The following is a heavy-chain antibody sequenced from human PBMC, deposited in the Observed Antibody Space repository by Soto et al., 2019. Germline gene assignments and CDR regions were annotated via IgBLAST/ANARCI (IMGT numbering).Heavy chain of an antibody. CDR1: GGTFSSYA. CDR3: ARAYYIAAAGTYWFDP. CDR2: IIPIFGTA. D-gene: IGHD6-13*01. Sequence: SVKVSCKASGGTFSSYAISWVRQAPGQGLEWMGRIIPIFGTANYAQKFQGRVTITADESTSTAYMELSSLRSEDTAVYYCARAYYIAAAGTYWFDPWGQGTLVTVSS. J-gene: IGHJ5*02. V-gene: IGHV1-69*13.